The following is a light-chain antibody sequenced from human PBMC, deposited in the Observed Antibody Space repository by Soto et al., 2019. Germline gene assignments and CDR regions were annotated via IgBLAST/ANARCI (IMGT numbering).Light chain of an antibody. CDR2: DAS. CDR1: QDISNF. Sequence: DTQMTQSPSSLSAAVGDRVTITCRASQDISNFLAWYQQKPGKVPKLLIYDASTFQSGVPSRFSGSGSGTDFTLTISSLQPEDVATYYCPKYNSAPYTFGQGTKLEIK. J-gene: IGKJ2*01. V-gene: IGKV1-27*01. CDR3: PKYNSAPYT.